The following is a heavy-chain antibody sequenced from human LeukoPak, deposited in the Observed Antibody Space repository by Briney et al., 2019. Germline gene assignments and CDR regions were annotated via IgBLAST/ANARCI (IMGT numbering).Heavy chain of an antibody. D-gene: IGHD6-13*01. CDR2: IYYSGST. CDR3: ARELDSSSWSLFDY. CDR1: GGSISSGGYY. V-gene: IGHV4-31*03. J-gene: IGHJ4*02. Sequence: SQTLSLTCTVSGGSISSGGYYWSWIRQHPGKGLEWIGYIYYSGSTYYNPSLKSRVTISVDTSKNQFSLKLSSVTAADTAVYYCARELDSSSWSLFDYWGQGTLVTVSS.